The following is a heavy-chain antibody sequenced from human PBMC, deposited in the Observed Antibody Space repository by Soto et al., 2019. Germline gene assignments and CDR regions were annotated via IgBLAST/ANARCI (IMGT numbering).Heavy chain of an antibody. CDR2: ISGSGGST. J-gene: IGHJ3*02. CDR3: AKSVGNYYDSSGRTENAFDI. D-gene: IGHD3-22*01. V-gene: IGHV3-23*01. CDR1: GFTFSSYA. Sequence: PGGSLRLSCAASGFTFSSYAMSWVRQAPGKGLEWVSAISGSGGSTYYADSVKGRFTTSRDNSKNTLYLQMNSLRAEDTAVYYCAKSVGNYYDSSGRTENAFDIWGQGTMVTVSS.